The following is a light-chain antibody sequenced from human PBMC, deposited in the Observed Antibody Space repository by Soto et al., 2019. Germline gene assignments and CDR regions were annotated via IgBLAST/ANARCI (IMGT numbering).Light chain of an antibody. CDR2: EVS. Sequence: VLTQPPSASGSPGQSVTISCTGTSSDVGGYNYVSWYQQHPGKAPKLMIYEVSKRPSGVPDRFSGSKSGNTASLTVSGLQAEDEDDYYCSSYEGSNNYVFGTGTKVTVL. CDR1: SSDVGGYNY. CDR3: SSYEGSNNYV. V-gene: IGLV2-8*01. J-gene: IGLJ1*01.